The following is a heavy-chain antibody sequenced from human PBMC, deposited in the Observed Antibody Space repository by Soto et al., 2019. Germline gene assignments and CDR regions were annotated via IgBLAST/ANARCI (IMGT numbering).Heavy chain of an antibody. CDR1: GGSVSSNSAA. V-gene: IGHV6-1*01. Sequence: QTLSLTCAISGGSVSSNSAAWNWIRQSPSRGLEWLGRTYYRSKWYNDYAVSVKSRITINPDTSKNQFSLQLNSVTPEDTAVYYCERVRIAAAGTELGYYYYYGMDVWGQGTTVTVSS. D-gene: IGHD6-13*01. CDR2: TYYRSKWYN. J-gene: IGHJ6*02. CDR3: ERVRIAAAGTELGYYYYYGMDV.